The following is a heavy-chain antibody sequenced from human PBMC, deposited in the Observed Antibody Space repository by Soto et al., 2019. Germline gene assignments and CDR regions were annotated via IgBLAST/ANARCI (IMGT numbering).Heavy chain of an antibody. CDR3: AKDHQPDGLWPFDH. Sequence: EVQLLESGGGLVQPGGSLRLSCAASGFTFRTYTMSWVRQAPGKGLEWVSSILGGAGGTYYADSVKGRFTISRDNSENTVYLQLNSLRDEDTATYYCAKDHQPDGLWPFDHWGQGTLITVSS. J-gene: IGHJ4*02. CDR1: GFTFRTYT. D-gene: IGHD2-8*01. CDR2: ILGGAGGT. V-gene: IGHV3-23*01.